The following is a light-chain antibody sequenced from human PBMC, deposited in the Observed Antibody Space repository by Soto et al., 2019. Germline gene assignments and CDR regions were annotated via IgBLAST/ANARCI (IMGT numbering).Light chain of an antibody. CDR3: QQYDNWPWT. V-gene: IGKV3-15*01. CDR1: QSVSNN. CDR2: GAS. Sequence: EIVFTQSPCTLSLSTGERATLSCRASQSVSNNYLAWYHHKPGQAPRLLIYGASSRVTGFPARFSGSGSGTDFTLTISSLQSDDFAVYYCQQYDNWPWTFGQGTKVDIK. J-gene: IGKJ1*01.